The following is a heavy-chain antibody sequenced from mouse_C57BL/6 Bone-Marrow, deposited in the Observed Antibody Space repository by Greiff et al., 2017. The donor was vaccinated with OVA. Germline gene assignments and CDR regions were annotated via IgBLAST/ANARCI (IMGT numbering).Heavy chain of an antibody. D-gene: IGHD1-1*01. J-gene: IGHJ1*03. CDR3: ARFITTGVGGYFDV. V-gene: IGHV7-3*01. CDR1: GFTFTDYY. CDR2: IRNKANGYTT. Sequence: EVQLVESGGGLVQPGGSLSLSCAASGFTFTDYYMSWVRQPPGKALEWLGFIRNKANGYTTEYSASVKGRFTISRDNSQSILYLQMNALRAEDSATYYCARFITTGVGGYFDVWGTGTTVTVSS.